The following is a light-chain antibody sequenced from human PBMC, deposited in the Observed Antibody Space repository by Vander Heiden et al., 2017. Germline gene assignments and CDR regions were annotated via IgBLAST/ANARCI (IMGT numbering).Light chain of an antibody. J-gene: IGLJ2*01. CDR1: SSNIGNNY. Sequence: QSVLTQPPSVSAAPGQKVTISCSGSSSNIGNNYVSWYQQLPGTAPKLLIYDNKKRPSGIPDRFSGSKSGTSATLGITGLRTGDEADYYCETWDSSLSAVVFGGGTKLTVL. V-gene: IGLV1-51*01. CDR2: DNK. CDR3: ETWDSSLSAVV.